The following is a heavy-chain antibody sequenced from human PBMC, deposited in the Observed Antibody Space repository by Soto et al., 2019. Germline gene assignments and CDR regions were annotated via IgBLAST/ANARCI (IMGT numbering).Heavy chain of an antibody. CDR3: SGGTNAIRGVTMSLDAYDV. CDR1: GRSFSAHY. D-gene: IGHD3-10*01. Sequence: QVHLQQWGAGLLKPSETLSLTCGLSGRSFSAHYWTWIRQSPGKGLEWIGEISHSGSTNYNPSLKSRLTMSVDTSRNQFSLKLSSVTAADTAVYYCSGGTNAIRGVTMSLDAYDVWGQGTVVTVSS. CDR2: ISHSGST. J-gene: IGHJ3*01. V-gene: IGHV4-34*01.